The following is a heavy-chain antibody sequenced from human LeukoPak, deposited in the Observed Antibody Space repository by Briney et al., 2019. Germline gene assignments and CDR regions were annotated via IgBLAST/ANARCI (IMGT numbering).Heavy chain of an antibody. D-gene: IGHD5-18*01. CDR1: GYTFTDYY. Sequence: ASVKVSCKVSGYTFTDYYMHWVQQAPGKGLEWMGLVDPEDGETIYAEKFQGRVTITADTSTDTAYMELSSLRSEDTAEYYCVYGIQLWLFDYWGQGTLVTVSS. CDR2: VDPEDGET. J-gene: IGHJ4*02. V-gene: IGHV1-69-2*01. CDR3: VYGIQLWLFDY.